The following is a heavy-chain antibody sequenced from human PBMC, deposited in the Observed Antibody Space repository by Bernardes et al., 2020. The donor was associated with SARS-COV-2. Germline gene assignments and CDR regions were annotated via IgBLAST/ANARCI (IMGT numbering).Heavy chain of an antibody. CDR1: GFTFTDYW. CDR2: IYPGDSST. CDR3: MRRRYYYGSGSSFDF. V-gene: IGHV5-51*01. Sequence: GESLKISCQGSGFTFTDYWIGWVRQMPGKGLEWMGVIYPGDSSTRYSPSFKGQVTFSADKSLNTAYLQWSSLKASDTAVYFCMRRRYYYGSGSSFDFWGKGTQVTVSS. D-gene: IGHD3-10*01. J-gene: IGHJ4*02.